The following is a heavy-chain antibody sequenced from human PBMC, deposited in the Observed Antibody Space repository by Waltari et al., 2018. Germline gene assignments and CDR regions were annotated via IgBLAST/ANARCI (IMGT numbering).Heavy chain of an antibody. CDR1: GGSISSGGYS. V-gene: IGHV4-30-2*01. Sequence: QLQLQESGSGLVKPSQTLSLTCAVPGGSISSGGYSWSWLRQPPGKGLEWIGYIYHSGSTYYNPSLKSRVTISVDRPKNQFSLKLSSVTAADTAVYYCARGCSSTSCSPVYAFDIWGQGTMVTVSS. CDR3: ARGCSSTSCSPVYAFDI. D-gene: IGHD2-2*01. J-gene: IGHJ3*02. CDR2: IYHSGST.